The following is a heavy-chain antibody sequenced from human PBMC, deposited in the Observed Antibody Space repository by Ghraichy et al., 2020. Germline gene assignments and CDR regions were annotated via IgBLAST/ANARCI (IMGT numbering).Heavy chain of an antibody. D-gene: IGHD4-23*01. CDR3: ANRSMTTVVTGAFDI. CDR2: IYWDDDK. J-gene: IGHJ3*02. Sequence: SGPTLVKPTQTLTLTCTFSGFSLSTSGVGVGWIRQPPGKALEWLALIYWDDDKRYSPSLKSRLTITKETSKNQLVLTMTNMDPVDTATYYCANRSMTTVVTGAFDIWGQGTMVTVSS. V-gene: IGHV2-5*02. CDR1: GFSLSTSGVG.